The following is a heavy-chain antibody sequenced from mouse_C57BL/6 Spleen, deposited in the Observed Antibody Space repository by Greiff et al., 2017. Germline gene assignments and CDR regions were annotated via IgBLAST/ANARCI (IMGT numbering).Heavy chain of an antibody. CDR3: ARHQTEGMDY. CDR2: ISSGGSYT. V-gene: IGHV5-6*01. CDR1: GFTFSSYG. Sequence: DVHLVESGGDLVKPGGSLKLSCAASGFTFSSYGMSWVRQTPDKRLEWVATISSGGSYTYYPDSVKGRFTISRDNAKNTLYLQMSSLKSEDTAMYYCARHQTEGMDYWGQGTSVTVSS. J-gene: IGHJ4*01.